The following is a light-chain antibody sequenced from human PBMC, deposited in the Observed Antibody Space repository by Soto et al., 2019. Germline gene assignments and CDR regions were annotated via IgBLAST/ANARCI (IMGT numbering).Light chain of an antibody. CDR1: SSDVGAYNY. Sequence: QSVLTQPPSASGSPGQSVTISCTGTSSDVGAYNYVSWYQQHPGKAPKLMIYEVSERPSGVPDRFSGSKSGNTASLTVSGLQAEDEADYYCSSYADSNNYVFGTGTKLTVL. CDR3: SSYADSNNYV. V-gene: IGLV2-8*01. J-gene: IGLJ1*01. CDR2: EVS.